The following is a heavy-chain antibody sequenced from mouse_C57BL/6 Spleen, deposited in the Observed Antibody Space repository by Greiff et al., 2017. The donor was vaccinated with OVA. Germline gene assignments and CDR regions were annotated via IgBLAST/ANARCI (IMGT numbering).Heavy chain of an antibody. D-gene: IGHD2-4*01. CDR2: IDPETGGT. CDR1: GYTFTDYE. V-gene: IGHV1-15*01. Sequence: QVQLQQSGAELVRPGASVTLSCKASGYTFTDYEMHWVKQTPVHGLEWIGAIDPETGGTAYNQKFKGKAILTADKSSSTAYMELRSLTSEDSAVYYCTRGYDYDRYFDYWGQGTTLTVSS. J-gene: IGHJ2*01. CDR3: TRGYDYDRYFDY.